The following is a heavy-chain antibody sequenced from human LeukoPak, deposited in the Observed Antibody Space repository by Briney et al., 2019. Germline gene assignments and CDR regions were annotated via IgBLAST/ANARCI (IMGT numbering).Heavy chain of an antibody. Sequence: GESLRLSCAASGFTFSSSAMHWVRQAPGKGLEWVALISYDGSNKYYADSVKGRFSISRDNSKNTLFLQMNSLRVEDTAVYYCARVGTSSLRDYFDYWGQGTLVTVSS. J-gene: IGHJ4*02. D-gene: IGHD3-10*01. V-gene: IGHV3-30*04. CDR2: ISYDGSNK. CDR1: GFTFSSSA. CDR3: ARVGTSSLRDYFDY.